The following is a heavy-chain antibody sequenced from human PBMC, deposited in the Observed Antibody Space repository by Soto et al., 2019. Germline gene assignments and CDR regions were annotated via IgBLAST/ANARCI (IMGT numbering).Heavy chain of an antibody. CDR1: GGSISSGDYY. CDR2: IYYSGST. CDR3: DTDSVGHYYGMDV. D-gene: IGHD3-3*01. J-gene: IGHJ6*02. Sequence: KSSETLSLTCTVSGGSISSGDYYWSWIRQPPGKGLEWIGYIYYSGSTYYNPSLKSRVTISVDTSKNQFSLKLSSVTAADTAVYYRDTDSVGHYYGMDVWGQGTTVTVSS. V-gene: IGHV4-30-4*01.